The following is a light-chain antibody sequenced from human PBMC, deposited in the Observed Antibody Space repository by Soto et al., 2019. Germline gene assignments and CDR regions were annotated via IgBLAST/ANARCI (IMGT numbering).Light chain of an antibody. CDR3: SSYTSSSSVV. V-gene: IGLV2-14*03. J-gene: IGLJ2*01. Sequence: QSVLTQPTSVSGSPGQSITISCTGTSSDIGAYNYVSWYQQHPGKAPKLMISDVRNRPSGVSNRFSGSKSGNTASLTISGRQAEDEADYYCSSYTSSSSVVFGGGTQLTVL. CDR2: DVR. CDR1: SSDIGAYNY.